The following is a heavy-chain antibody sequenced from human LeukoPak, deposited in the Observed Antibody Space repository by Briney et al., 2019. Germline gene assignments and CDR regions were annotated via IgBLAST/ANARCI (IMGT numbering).Heavy chain of an antibody. CDR2: ISGSGGST. CDR1: GFTFNNYG. D-gene: IGHD2-21*02. CDR3: AKDRRSYCGGDCSGWYFDL. Sequence: GGSLRLSCAASGFTFNNYGLSWVRQGPGKGLEWVSAISGSGGSTYYADSVKGRFTISRDNSQNTLYLQMNSLRAEDTAVYYCAKDRRSYCGGDCSGWYFDLWGRGTLVTVSS. V-gene: IGHV3-23*01. J-gene: IGHJ2*01.